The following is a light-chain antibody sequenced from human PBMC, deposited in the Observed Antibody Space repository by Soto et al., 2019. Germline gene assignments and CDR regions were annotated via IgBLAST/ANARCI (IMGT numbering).Light chain of an antibody. J-gene: IGKJ2*01. CDR3: HQYGTLPYA. CDR1: QRVSSNY. CDR2: GAS. V-gene: IGKV3-20*01. Sequence: IALTQSPGTLSLSPGERATLSCRASQRVSSNYVAWYQHKPGQAPRLLLHGASIRATGSPDRFSGSGSGTDFTLTISRLEPEDFAVDYCHQYGTLPYAFGQGTKLQIK.